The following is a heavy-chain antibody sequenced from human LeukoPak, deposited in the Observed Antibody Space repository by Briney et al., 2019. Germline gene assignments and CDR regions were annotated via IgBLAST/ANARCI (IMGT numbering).Heavy chain of an antibody. CDR2: IIPIFGIA. Sequence: ASVKVSCKASGGTFSSYAISWVRQGPGQGLEWMGRIIPIFGIANYAQKFQGRVTITADKSTSTAYMELSSLRSEDTAVYYCARGKRNGEGNYFYGMDVWGQGTTVTVSS. CDR3: ARGKRNGEGNYFYGMDV. V-gene: IGHV1-69*04. J-gene: IGHJ6*02. D-gene: IGHD3-10*01. CDR1: GGTFSSYA.